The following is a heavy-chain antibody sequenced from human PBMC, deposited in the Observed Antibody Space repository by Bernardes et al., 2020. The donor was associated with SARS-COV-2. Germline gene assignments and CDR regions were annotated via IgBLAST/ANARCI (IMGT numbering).Heavy chain of an antibody. CDR1: GFTFSNYD. J-gene: IGHJ4*02. CDR3: ANALWVGASFDY. Sequence: GGSLRLSCAAFGFTFSNYDMHWVRQAPGKGLEWVAVISYDGSNKYYADSVKGRFTISRDNSKNTLYLQMNSLRAEDTAVYYCANALWVGASFDYWGQGTLVTVSS. V-gene: IGHV3-30*18. D-gene: IGHD1-26*01. CDR2: ISYDGSNK.